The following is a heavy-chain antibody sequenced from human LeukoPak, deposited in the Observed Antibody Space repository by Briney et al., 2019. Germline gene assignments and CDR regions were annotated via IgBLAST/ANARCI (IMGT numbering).Heavy chain of an antibody. CDR1: GGSFSGYY. CDR2: INHSGST. D-gene: IGHD2-2*01. J-gene: IGHJ5*02. CDR3: ARLQYCSGTSCYWFDP. V-gene: IGHV4-34*01. Sequence: SETLSLTCAVYGGSFSGYYWSWIRQPPGKGLEWIGEINHSGSTNYNPSLKSRVTISVDTSKNQFSLKLSSVTAADTAVYYCARLQYCSGTSCYWFDPWGQGTLVTVSS.